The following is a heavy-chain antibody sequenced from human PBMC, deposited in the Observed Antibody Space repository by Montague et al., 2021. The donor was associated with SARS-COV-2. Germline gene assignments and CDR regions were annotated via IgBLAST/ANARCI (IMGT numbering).Heavy chain of an antibody. D-gene: IGHD7-27*01. V-gene: IGHV1-24*01. J-gene: IGHJ4*02. CDR3: ATSADWGSTGRFDF. CDR1: GYRLTELP. CDR2: VDPEDGKT. Sequence: SVKVSFKVSGYRLTELPMHWLRQAPGKGLEWMGGVDPEDGKTIYAQNFQGRLTIAEDTSADAAYMELSSLRSDDTAVYYCATSADWGSTGRFDFWGQGTLVTVSS.